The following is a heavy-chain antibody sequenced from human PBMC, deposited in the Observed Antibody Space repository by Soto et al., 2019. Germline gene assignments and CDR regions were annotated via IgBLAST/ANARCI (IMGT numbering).Heavy chain of an antibody. CDR2: IWYDGSNK. Sequence: QVQLVESGGGVVQPGRSLRLSCAASGFTFSSYGMHWVRQAPGKGLEWVAVIWYDGSNKYYADSVKGRFTISRDNSKNTLYQQMNSMTDEDTVVYYCASPNRNYYDSSCYYGPHDAFDIWGQGTMVTVSS. CDR1: GFTFSSYG. J-gene: IGHJ3*02. D-gene: IGHD3-22*01. CDR3: ASPNRNYYDSSCYYGPHDAFDI. V-gene: IGHV3-33*01.